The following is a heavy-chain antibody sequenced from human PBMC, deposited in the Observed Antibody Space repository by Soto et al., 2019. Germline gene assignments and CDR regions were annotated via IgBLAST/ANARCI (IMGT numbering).Heavy chain of an antibody. D-gene: IGHD1-26*01. CDR1: GFTFDDYA. CDR3: AKERGATLRYGMDV. Sequence: EVQLVESGGGLVQPGRSLRLSCAASGFTFDDYAMHWVRQAPGKGLEWVSGISWNSGSIGYADSVKGRFTISRDNAKNSLYLQMNSLRTEDTALYYCAKERGATLRYGMDVWGQGTTVTVSS. J-gene: IGHJ6*02. CDR2: ISWNSGSI. V-gene: IGHV3-9*01.